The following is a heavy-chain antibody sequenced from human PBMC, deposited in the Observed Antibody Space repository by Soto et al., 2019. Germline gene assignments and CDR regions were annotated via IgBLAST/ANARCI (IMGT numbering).Heavy chain of an antibody. J-gene: IGHJ4*02. CDR3: ARVYCSGGSCYYIGY. CDR1: GGSISSGGYY. CDR2: IYYSGST. D-gene: IGHD2-15*01. V-gene: IGHV4-30-4*01. Sequence: SETLSLTCTVSGGSISSGGYYWSWIRQPPGKGLEWIGNIYYSGSTYYNPSLKSRVTISVDTSKNQFSLKLSSVTAADTAVYYCARVYCSGGSCYYIGYWGQGTLVTVSS.